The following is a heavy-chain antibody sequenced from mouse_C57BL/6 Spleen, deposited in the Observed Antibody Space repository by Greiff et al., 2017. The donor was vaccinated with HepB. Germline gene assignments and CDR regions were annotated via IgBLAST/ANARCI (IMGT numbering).Heavy chain of an antibody. CDR3: ARRGVVFDY. V-gene: IGHV1-64*01. Sequence: VQLQQSGAELVKPGDSVKLSCKASGYTFTSYWMHWVKQRPGQGLEWIGMIHPNSGSTNYNEKFKSKATLTVDKSSSTAYMQLSSLTSEDSAVYYCARRGVVFDYWGQGTTLTVSS. D-gene: IGHD1-1*01. CDR2: IHPNSGST. J-gene: IGHJ2*01. CDR1: GYTFTSYW.